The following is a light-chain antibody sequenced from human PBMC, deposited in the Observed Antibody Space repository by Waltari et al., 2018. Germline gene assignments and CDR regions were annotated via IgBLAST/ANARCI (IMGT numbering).Light chain of an antibody. V-gene: IGKV3D-15*01. CDR2: RAS. J-gene: IGKJ1*01. CDR3: QQYNDWPRT. CDR1: QCVGTN. Sequence: EIVLTQSPATLSVSPGDRVTLSYRASQCVGTNLAWYQHSPGRAPRLLVDRASTSASYIPARFSASGSGTEVTLSISTLQSEDSAVFYCQQYNDWPRTFGQGTKVEIK.